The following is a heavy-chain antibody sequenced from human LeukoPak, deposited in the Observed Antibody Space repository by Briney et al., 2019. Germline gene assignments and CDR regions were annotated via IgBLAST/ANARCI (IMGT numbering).Heavy chain of an antibody. D-gene: IGHD2-15*01. CDR2: INHSGST. Sequence: SETLSLTCTVYGWSFSGYYWSWIRQPPGKGLEWIGEINHSGSTNYNPSLKSRVTISVDTSNNQFSLKLSSVTAADTAVYYCARVVVVVAATPGWFDPWGQGTLVTVSS. V-gene: IGHV4-34*01. CDR1: GWSFSGYY. CDR3: ARVVVVVAATPGWFDP. J-gene: IGHJ5*02.